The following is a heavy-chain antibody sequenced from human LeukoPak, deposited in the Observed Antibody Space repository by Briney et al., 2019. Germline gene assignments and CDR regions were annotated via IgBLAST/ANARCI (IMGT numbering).Heavy chain of an antibody. Sequence: ASVKVSCKASGYTFTSYDINWVRQAPGQGLEWMGWMNPNSGNTGYAQKFQGRVTMTRNTSISTAYMELSSLRSEDTAVYYCARGLRYYDFWSGYYSGGYYYYMDVWGKGTTVTVSS. CDR2: MNPNSGNT. V-gene: IGHV1-8*01. CDR1: GYTFTSYD. J-gene: IGHJ6*03. CDR3: ARGLRYYDFWSGYYSGGYYYYMDV. D-gene: IGHD3-3*01.